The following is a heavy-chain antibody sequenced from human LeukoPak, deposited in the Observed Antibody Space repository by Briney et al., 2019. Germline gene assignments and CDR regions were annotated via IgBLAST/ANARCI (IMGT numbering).Heavy chain of an antibody. Sequence: GGSLRLSCAASGFTFSSYWMSWVRQAPGKGLEWVANIKQDGSENYYVDSVKGRFTSSRDNAKNALYLQMNSLRAEDTAVYYWARELGLRYFDWSYYFDYWGQGTLVTVSS. CDR3: ARELGLRYFDWSYYFDY. J-gene: IGHJ4*02. CDR2: IKQDGSEN. D-gene: IGHD3-9*01. V-gene: IGHV3-7*01. CDR1: GFTFSSYW.